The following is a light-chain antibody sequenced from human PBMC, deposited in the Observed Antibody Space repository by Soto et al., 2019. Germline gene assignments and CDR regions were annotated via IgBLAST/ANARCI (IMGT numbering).Light chain of an antibody. CDR3: QHYYSTPLT. CDR2: WAS. J-gene: IGKJ4*01. Sequence: DIVMTQSPDSLAVSLGERATINCKSSQRVLYSSNTKNYLAWYQQKPGQTPKLLIYWASTRESGVPDRFSGSGSGTEFTLTISSLQSEDVAIYYCQHYYSTPLTFGGGTKVEIK. CDR1: QRVLYSSNTKNY. V-gene: IGKV4-1*01.